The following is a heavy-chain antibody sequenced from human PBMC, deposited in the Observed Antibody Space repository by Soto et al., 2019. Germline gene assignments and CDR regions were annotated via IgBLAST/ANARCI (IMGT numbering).Heavy chain of an antibody. V-gene: IGHV1-18*01. CDR3: VRGVWPPWYFDL. Sequence: QVQLVQSGAEVKKPGASVKVSCKASGYTFTSYGISWVRQAPGHGLAWMGWSSAYNGNTNYAQKLKSRVTMTTDTATSTAYMELRGLRSEDTAGDYCVRGVWPPWYFDLWGRGTLVTGSS. CDR2: SSAYNGNT. J-gene: IGHJ2*01. CDR1: GYTFTSYG. D-gene: IGHD2-21*01.